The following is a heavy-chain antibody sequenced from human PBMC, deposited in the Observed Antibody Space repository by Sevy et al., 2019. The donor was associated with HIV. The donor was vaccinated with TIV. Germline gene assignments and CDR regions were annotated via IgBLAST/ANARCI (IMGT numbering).Heavy chain of an antibody. V-gene: IGHV3-30*09. CDR1: GFTFSSYA. J-gene: IGHJ4*02. D-gene: IGHD2-21*02. CDR2: ISYDGSKK. CDR3: ARVGVSYCTDDCYHRFDY. Sequence: GGSLRLSCAASGFTFSSYALLWVRQAPGKGLEWVSLISYDGSKKYYSDSVKGRFAISRDECKTTLFLQMNSLRSEDTAIYYCARVGVSYCTDDCYHRFDYWGRGTLVTVSS.